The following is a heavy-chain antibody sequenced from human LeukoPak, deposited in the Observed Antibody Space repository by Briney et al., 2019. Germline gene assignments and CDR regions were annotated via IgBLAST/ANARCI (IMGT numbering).Heavy chain of an antibody. V-gene: IGHV1-18*01. Sequence: GASVKVSCKASGYTFTSYGISWVRQAPGQGLEWMGWISAYNGNTNYAQKLQGRVTMTTDTSTSTAYMELRSLRSDDTAVYYRARADYGDYTDYFDYWGQGTLVTVSS. CDR2: ISAYNGNT. CDR1: GYTFTSYG. CDR3: ARADYGDYTDYFDY. J-gene: IGHJ4*02. D-gene: IGHD4-17*01.